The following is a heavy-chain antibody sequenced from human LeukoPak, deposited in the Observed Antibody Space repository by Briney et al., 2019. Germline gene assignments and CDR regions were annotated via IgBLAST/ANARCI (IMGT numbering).Heavy chain of an antibody. V-gene: IGHV1-2*02. D-gene: IGHD2-2*01. CDR2: INPNSGGT. J-gene: IGHJ6*03. CDR1: GYTFTGYY. CDR3: AREVEGYCSSTSCYDYYYYYYMDV. Sequence: ASVKVSCKASGYTFTGYYMHWVRQAPGQGLEWMGWINPNSGGTNYAQKFQGRVTMTRDTSISTAYMELSRLRSDDTAVYYCAREVEGYCSSTSCYDYYYYYYMDVWGKGTTVTVSS.